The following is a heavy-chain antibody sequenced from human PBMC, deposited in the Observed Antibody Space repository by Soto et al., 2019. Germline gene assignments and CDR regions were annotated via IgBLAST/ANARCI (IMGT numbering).Heavy chain of an antibody. CDR3: AKNEGYSSGWYLD. Sequence: EVQQLESGGGLVQPGGSLRPSCAASGFTFSSYGMSWVRQAPGKGLEWVSAISGSGGSTYNADSVKGRFTISRDNSKNTLYLQMNSLRAEDTAVYYCAKNEGYSSGWYLDWGQGTLVTVSS. CDR2: ISGSGGST. J-gene: IGHJ4*02. D-gene: IGHD6-19*01. CDR1: GFTFSSYG. V-gene: IGHV3-23*01.